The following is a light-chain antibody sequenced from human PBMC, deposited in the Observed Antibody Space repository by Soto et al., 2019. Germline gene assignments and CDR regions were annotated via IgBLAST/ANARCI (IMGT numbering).Light chain of an antibody. V-gene: IGLV2-14*03. CDR3: SSYTSSSSVV. J-gene: IGLJ2*01. CDR2: DVS. CDR1: SSDVGGYDY. Sequence: QSALTQPASVSGSPGQSLTISCTGTSSDVGGYDYVSWYQHHPGKAPRLMIYDVSNRPSGISNRFSASKSGNTASLTISGLQAEDEADYYCSSYTSSSSVVFGGGTKLTAL.